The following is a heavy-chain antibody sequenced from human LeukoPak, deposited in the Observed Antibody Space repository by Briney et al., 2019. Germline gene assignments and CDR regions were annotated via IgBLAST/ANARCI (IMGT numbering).Heavy chain of an antibody. CDR2: INPNSGGT. CDR1: GYTFTGYY. D-gene: IGHD2-15*01. CDR3: ARAGYCSGGSCYGGMNY. Sequence: ASVKVSCKASGYTFTGYYMHWVRQAPGQGLEWMGWINPNSGGTNYAQKFQGRVTMTRDTSISTAYMELSRLRSDDTAVYYRARAGYCSGGSCYGGMNYWGQGTLVTVSS. J-gene: IGHJ4*02. V-gene: IGHV1-2*02.